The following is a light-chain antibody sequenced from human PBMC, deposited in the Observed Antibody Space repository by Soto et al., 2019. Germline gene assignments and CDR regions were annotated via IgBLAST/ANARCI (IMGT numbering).Light chain of an antibody. CDR3: QQYNNWPHT. CDR2: GVS. CDR1: WSVSSK. V-gene: IGKV3-15*01. J-gene: IGKJ2*01. Sequence: EIVITQSPATLSVSPGERATLSCRASWSVSSKLAWFQQKPGQAPSLLIYGVSTRATGVPVRFSGSGSGTEFTLTVNSLQSEDFAVYYCQQYNNWPHTFGQGTKVDIK.